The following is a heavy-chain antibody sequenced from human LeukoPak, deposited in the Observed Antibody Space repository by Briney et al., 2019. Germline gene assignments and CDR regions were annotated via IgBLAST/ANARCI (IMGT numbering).Heavy chain of an antibody. J-gene: IGHJ3*01. D-gene: IGHD1-26*01. Sequence: SETLSLTCTVSGGSISSYYWSWIRQPAGKGLEWIGRIYTSGSTNYNPSLKSRVTISIDTSRIHFSLHLSSVTAADTAVYYCARTRYSGSHNSAFDLWGQGTVVTVSS. CDR2: IYTSGST. CDR3: ARTRYSGSHNSAFDL. V-gene: IGHV4-4*07. CDR1: GGSISSYY.